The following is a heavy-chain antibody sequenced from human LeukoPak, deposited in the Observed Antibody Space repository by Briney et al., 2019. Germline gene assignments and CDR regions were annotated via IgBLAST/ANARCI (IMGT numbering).Heavy chain of an antibody. V-gene: IGHV1-2*02. Sequence: ASVKVSCKASGYTFTDYYIHWVRLAPGQGLEWMGWINPNSGATNYAQNFQGRVTMTRDTSISTAYMELSRLRSDDTAVYYCARGITMVRGVIDQNDYWGQGTLVTVSS. CDR3: ARGITMVRGVIDQNDY. D-gene: IGHD3-10*01. J-gene: IGHJ4*02. CDR1: GYTFTDYY. CDR2: INPNSGAT.